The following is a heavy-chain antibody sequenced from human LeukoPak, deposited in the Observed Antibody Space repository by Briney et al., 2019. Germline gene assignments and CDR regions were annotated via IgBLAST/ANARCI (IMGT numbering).Heavy chain of an antibody. D-gene: IGHD3-3*01. J-gene: IGHJ4*02. Sequence: EASVKVSCKASGGTFSSYAISWVRQAPGQGLEWMGRIIPILGIANYAQKFQGRVTITADKSTGTAYMELSSLRSEDTAVYYCARAGTPVLEWLTHWGQGTLVTVSS. CDR2: IIPILGIA. CDR1: GGTFSSYA. V-gene: IGHV1-69*04. CDR3: ARAGTPVLEWLTH.